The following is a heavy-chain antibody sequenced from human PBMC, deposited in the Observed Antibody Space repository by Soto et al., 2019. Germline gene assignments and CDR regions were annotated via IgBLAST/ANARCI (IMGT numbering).Heavy chain of an antibody. Sequence: QVQLVQSGAEVKKPGASVKVSCKASGYTFTSYAMHWVRQAPGQRLEWMGWINAGNGNTKYSQKFQGRVTITRDTSASTAYMELSSLRSEDTAVYYCAGDKRSGSLTNWFDPWGQGTLVTVSS. CDR3: AGDKRSGSLTNWFDP. CDR1: GYTFTSYA. J-gene: IGHJ5*02. D-gene: IGHD3-10*01. V-gene: IGHV1-3*01. CDR2: INAGNGNT.